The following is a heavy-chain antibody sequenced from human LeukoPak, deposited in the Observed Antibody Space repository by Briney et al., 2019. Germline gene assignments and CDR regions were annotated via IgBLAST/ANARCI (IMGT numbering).Heavy chain of an antibody. CDR1: GGSISSYY. CDR3: ARHSQWLAIFDY. D-gene: IGHD6-19*01. Sequence: NSSETLSLICTVSGGSISSYYWSWIRQPPGKGLEWIGYIYYSGSTNYNPSLKSRVTISVDTSKNQFSLKLSSVTAADTAVYYCARHSQWLAIFDYWGQGTLVTVSS. J-gene: IGHJ4*02. V-gene: IGHV4-59*08. CDR2: IYYSGST.